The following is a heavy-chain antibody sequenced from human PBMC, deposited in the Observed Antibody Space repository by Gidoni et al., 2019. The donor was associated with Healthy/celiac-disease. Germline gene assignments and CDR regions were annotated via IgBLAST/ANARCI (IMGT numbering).Heavy chain of an antibody. CDR3: AKDRTVVITGWFDP. J-gene: IGHJ5*02. Sequence: EVQLMESGGGLVQPGRSLRLYSAASGFTVDDYAMHWGRQAPGKGLGWVSGISRNSGSIGYADSVKGRFTISRYNAKNSLYLQMNSLRAEDTALYYCAKDRTVVITGWFDPWGQGTLVTVSS. D-gene: IGHD2-21*01. CDR2: ISRNSGSI. CDR1: GFTVDDYA. V-gene: IGHV3-9*01.